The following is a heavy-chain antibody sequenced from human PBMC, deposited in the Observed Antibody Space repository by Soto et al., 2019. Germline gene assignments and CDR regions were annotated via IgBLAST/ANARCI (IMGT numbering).Heavy chain of an antibody. D-gene: IGHD3-22*01. V-gene: IGHV4-34*01. J-gene: IGHJ4*02. CDR1: GGSFSDYY. CDR2: INHSGST. Sequence: SETLSLTCAVYGGSFSDYYWNWIRQPPGKGLEWIGEINHSGSTNYNFNPSLKSRVTISVDTSKNQFSLKLSSVTAADTAAYYCARSYDSSGYYSGWGQGTLVTVSS. CDR3: ARSYDSSGYYSG.